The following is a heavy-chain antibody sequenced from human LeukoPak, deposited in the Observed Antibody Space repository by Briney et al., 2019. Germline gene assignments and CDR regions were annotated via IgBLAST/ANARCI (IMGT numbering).Heavy chain of an antibody. Sequence: PSETLSLTCTVSGGSISSYYWSWIRQPAGKGLEWIGRIYTSGSTNYNPSLKSRVTISVDTSKNQFSLKLSSVTAADTAVYYCASLRGYSYGYFPAFSDPWGQGTLVTVSS. J-gene: IGHJ5*02. D-gene: IGHD5-18*01. CDR2: IYTSGST. V-gene: IGHV4-4*07. CDR1: GGSISSYY. CDR3: ASLRGYSYGYFPAFSDP.